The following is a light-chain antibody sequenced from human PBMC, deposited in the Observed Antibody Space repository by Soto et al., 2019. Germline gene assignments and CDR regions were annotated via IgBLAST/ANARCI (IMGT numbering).Light chain of an antibody. CDR3: AAWDDSRYAV. Sequence: QSVLTQPPSASGTPGQRVTISCSGSSSNIGSNTVNWYQQLPGTAPKLLIYSNNQRPSGVPDRFSGSKSGTSASLAISGLQSEDQADYYSAAWDDSRYAVFGGGTQLTVL. J-gene: IGLJ7*01. CDR2: SNN. V-gene: IGLV1-44*01. CDR1: SSNIGSNT.